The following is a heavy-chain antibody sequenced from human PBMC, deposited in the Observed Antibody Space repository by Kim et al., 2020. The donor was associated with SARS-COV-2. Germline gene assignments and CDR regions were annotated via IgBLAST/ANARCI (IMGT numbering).Heavy chain of an antibody. CDR2: NK. V-gene: IGHV3-30*02. J-gene: IGHJ6*02. CDR3: AKGGRGPMDV. Sequence: NKYYADSVKGRFTISRDNSKNTLYLQMNSLRAEDTAVYYCAKGGRGPMDVWGQGTTVTVSS.